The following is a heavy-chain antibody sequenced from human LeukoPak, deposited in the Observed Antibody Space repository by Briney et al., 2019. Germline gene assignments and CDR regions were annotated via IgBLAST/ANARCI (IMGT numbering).Heavy chain of an antibody. D-gene: IGHD3-22*01. CDR1: GDSFNSYY. V-gene: IGHV4-59*01. Sequence: SETLSLTCTVSGDSFNSYYWSWIRQPPGKGLEWIGYIYYTGSTNYSPSLKSRVTISVDTSKNQFSLKLSSVTAADTAVYYCARGVLGHYDSSGYFPLDYWGQGTLVTVSS. J-gene: IGHJ4*02. CDR2: IYYTGST. CDR3: ARGVLGHYDSSGYFPLDY.